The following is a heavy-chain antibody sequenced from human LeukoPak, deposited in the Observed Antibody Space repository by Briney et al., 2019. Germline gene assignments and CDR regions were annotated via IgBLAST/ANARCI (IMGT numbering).Heavy chain of an antibody. Sequence: GGSLRLSCEVSGFTFSNHDMAWVRQAPGKGLEWVSLISVPGGNTYYADSVKGRFTISRDNSKNTLYLQMNSLRAEDTAVYYCAKEDCSAGGCYYSYFDSWGQGVLVTVSS. J-gene: IGHJ4*02. D-gene: IGHD2-15*01. CDR3: AKEDCSAGGCYYSYFDS. V-gene: IGHV3-23*01. CDR1: GFTFSNHD. CDR2: ISVPGGNT.